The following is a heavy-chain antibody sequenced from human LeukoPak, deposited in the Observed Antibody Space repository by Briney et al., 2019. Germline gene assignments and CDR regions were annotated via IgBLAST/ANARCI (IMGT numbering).Heavy chain of an antibody. CDR1: GGTFSSYA. CDR2: IIPILGIA. J-gene: IGHJ5*02. V-gene: IGHV1-69*04. CDR3: AAASRSNWFDP. D-gene: IGHD6-25*01. Sequence: ASVKVSCKASGGTFSSYAISWVRQAPGQGLEWMGRIIPILGIANYAQKFQGRVTITADKSTSTAYMELSSLRSEDTAVYYCAAASRSNWFDPWGQGTLVNVSS.